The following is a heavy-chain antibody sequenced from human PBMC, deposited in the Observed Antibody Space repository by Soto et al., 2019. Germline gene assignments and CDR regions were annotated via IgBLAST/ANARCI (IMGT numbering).Heavy chain of an antibody. CDR3: ARPSYGDYDLFAFDI. CDR2: IYYSGST. CDR1: GGSISSYY. V-gene: IGHV4-59*08. Sequence: QVQLQESGPGLVKPSETLSLTCTVSGGSISSYYWSWIRQPPGKGLEWIGYIYYSGSTNYNPSLKSRVTISVDTSKNQFPLKLSSVTAADTAVYYCARPSYGDYDLFAFDIWGPGTMVTVSS. J-gene: IGHJ3*02. D-gene: IGHD4-17*01.